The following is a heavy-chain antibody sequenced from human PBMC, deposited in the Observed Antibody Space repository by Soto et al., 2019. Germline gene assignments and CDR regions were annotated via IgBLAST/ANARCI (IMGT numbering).Heavy chain of an antibody. CDR1: GYSFTSYD. CDR3: ARGRRSGGSCYLY. V-gene: IGHV1-8*01. J-gene: IGHJ4*02. D-gene: IGHD2-15*01. Sequence: QVQLAPSGAGVKKPGASVKVSCKASGYSFTSYDINWVRQATGQGLEWMGWMNPNSGNTGYAQKFQGRVTMTRNTSISTAYMELTSLTSDDTAVYYCARGRRSGGSCYLYWGQGTLVTVSS. CDR2: MNPNSGNT.